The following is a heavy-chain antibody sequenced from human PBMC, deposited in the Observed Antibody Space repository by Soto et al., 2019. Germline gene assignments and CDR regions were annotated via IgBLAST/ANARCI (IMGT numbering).Heavy chain of an antibody. Sequence: GGSLRASCAASGLTLSGYSMNWVRQAPGKGLEWVSYISSSSSTVYYADSVKGRFTISRDNAKNSLYLQMNSLRDEDTAVYYCARVSAAAPPAWGQGTLVTVSS. CDR2: ISSSSSTV. CDR3: ARVSAAAPPA. J-gene: IGHJ5*02. CDR1: GLTLSGYS. V-gene: IGHV3-48*02. D-gene: IGHD2-15*01.